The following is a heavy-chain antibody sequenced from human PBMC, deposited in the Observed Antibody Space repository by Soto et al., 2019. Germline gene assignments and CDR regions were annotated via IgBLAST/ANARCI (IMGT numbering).Heavy chain of an antibody. J-gene: IGHJ3*02. Sequence: QVQLVESGGGVVQAGRSLRLSCAASGFTFSSYAMHWVRQAPGKGLEWVAGLSYDGSHKYADSVTGRFTISRDNSKNTVYLQMNSLRPEDTAVYYCARDQITMIVVGSDAVDIWGQGTMVTVSS. CDR1: GFTFSSYA. CDR2: LSYDGSHK. CDR3: ARDQITMIVVGSDAVDI. V-gene: IGHV3-30*04. D-gene: IGHD3-22*01.